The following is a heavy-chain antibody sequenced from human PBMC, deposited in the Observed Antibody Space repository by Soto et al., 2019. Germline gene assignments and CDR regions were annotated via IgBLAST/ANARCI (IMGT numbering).Heavy chain of an antibody. CDR1: GGSISKSNW. CDR3: ARGGGVGTTWYEGGFDS. J-gene: IGHJ4*02. V-gene: IGHV4-4*02. CDR2: VYDSGST. D-gene: IGHD3-16*01. Sequence: QVQLQESGPGLVKPSGTLSLTCDVSGGSISKSNWWRWVRQPPGKGLEWIGEVYDSGSTNYNPSLKSRVTILVDKSKNQCSLQLRSVPAADTAVYYCARGGGVGTTWYEGGFDSWGQGTLVTVSS.